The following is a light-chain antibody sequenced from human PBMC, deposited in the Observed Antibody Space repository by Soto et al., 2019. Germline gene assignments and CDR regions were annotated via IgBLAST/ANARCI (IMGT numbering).Light chain of an antibody. Sequence: EVVMTQSPATLSVSPGEGATLSCRTSQSIGNSLAWYQQKPGQAPRLLIYGASVRATGIPDRFSGSGSGTDFTLTISSLQPEDFATYYCQQSYSTWTFGQGTKVDVK. CDR1: QSIGNS. J-gene: IGKJ1*01. V-gene: IGKV3D-15*01. CDR3: QQSYSTWT. CDR2: GAS.